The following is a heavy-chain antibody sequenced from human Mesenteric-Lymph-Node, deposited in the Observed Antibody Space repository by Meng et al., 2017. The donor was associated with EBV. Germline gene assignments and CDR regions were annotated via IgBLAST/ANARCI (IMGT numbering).Heavy chain of an antibody. V-gene: IGHV4-31*03. D-gene: IGHD5-24*01. CDR2: IYYTGHT. J-gene: IGHJ4*02. CDR3: ATNDNYRNDY. CDR1: GGSISSGNYY. Sequence: VPLQESGPVLMKSQQPLSLTCTVSGGSISSGNYYCNWIRQHPGKGLEWIGYIYYTGHTYYNPSLRSRVTISIDTSKNQFSLSLHSVTAADTAVYYCATNDNYRNDYWGQGTLVTVSS.